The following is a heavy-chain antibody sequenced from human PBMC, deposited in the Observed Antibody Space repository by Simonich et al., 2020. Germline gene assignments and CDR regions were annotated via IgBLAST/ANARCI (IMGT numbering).Heavy chain of an antibody. CDR3: ARHAGFAFDI. Sequence: QLQLQESGPGLVKPSETLSLTCTVSGGSISSSSYYWGWIRQPPGKGLEWIGSCYYSGSTYYNPSLKSRVTISGDTSKNQFSRKLSSVTAADTAVYYCARHAGFAFDIWGQGTMVTVSS. V-gene: IGHV4-39*01. J-gene: IGHJ3*02. CDR2: CYYSGST. D-gene: IGHD6-13*01. CDR1: GGSISSSSYY.